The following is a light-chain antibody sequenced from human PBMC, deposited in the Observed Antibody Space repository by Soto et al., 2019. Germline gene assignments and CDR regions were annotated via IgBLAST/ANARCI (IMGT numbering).Light chain of an antibody. CDR1: SSDVGAYNY. V-gene: IGLV2-14*01. J-gene: IGLJ1*01. CDR3: SSYTTSLTLV. CDR2: EVN. Sequence: QSALTQPASVSGSPGQSITISCTGTSSDVGAYNYVSWYRQHPGKAPKLMIYEVNNRPSGVSDRFSGSKSDNTASLTISGLQAEDEAEYYCSSYTTSLTLVFGTGTKRTVL.